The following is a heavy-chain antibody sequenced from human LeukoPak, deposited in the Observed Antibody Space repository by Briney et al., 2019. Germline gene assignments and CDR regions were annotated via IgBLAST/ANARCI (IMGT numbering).Heavy chain of an antibody. D-gene: IGHD1-26*01. CDR3: ATTRVGFSHFDY. CDR2: VYTSGST. J-gene: IGHJ4*02. V-gene: IGHV4-4*07. CDR1: GGSISTYY. Sequence: KPSETLSLTCTVSGGSISTYYWSWIRQPAGKGLEWIGRVYTSGSTNYNPSLKSRVTISVDKSKNQFSLKLSSVTAADTAVYYCATTRVGFSHFDYWGQGTLVTVSS.